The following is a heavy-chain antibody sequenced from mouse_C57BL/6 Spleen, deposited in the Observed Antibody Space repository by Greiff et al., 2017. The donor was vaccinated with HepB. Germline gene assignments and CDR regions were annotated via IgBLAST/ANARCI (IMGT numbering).Heavy chain of an antibody. Sequence: VQLQQPGAELVKPGASVKMSCKASGYTFTSYWITWVKQRPGQGLEWIGDIYPGSGSTNYNEKFKSKATLTVDTSSSTAYMQLSSLTSEDSAVYYCARRDYGSSYVDYAMDYWGQGTSVTVSS. CDR3: ARRDYGSSYVDYAMDY. D-gene: IGHD1-1*01. CDR1: GYTFTSYW. J-gene: IGHJ4*01. CDR2: IYPGSGST. V-gene: IGHV1-55*01.